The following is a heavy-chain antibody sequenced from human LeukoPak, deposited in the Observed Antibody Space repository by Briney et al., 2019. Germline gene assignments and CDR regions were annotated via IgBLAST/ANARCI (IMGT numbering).Heavy chain of an antibody. CDR2: INPSGGST. Sequence: ASVKVSCKASGYSFTSYYVHWVRQAPGEGLEWMGIINPSGGSTGYAQKFQGRVTMTRDMSTSTVYMELSSLRSEDTAVYHCARVAAEVVGLPGVIGFGWLRRDYYYMDVWGKGTTVTVSS. V-gene: IGHV1-46*01. CDR1: GYSFTSYY. D-gene: IGHD2-2*02. J-gene: IGHJ6*03. CDR3: ARVAAEVVGLPGVIGFGWLRRDYYYMDV.